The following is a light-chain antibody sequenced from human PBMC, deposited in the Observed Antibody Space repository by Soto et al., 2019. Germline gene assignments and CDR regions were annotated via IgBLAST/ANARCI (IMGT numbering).Light chain of an antibody. CDR2: GNS. CDR1: SSNIGAIYD. CDR3: QSYDSSLSGSV. V-gene: IGLV1-40*01. J-gene: IGLJ2*01. Sequence: QSVLTQPASVSGAPGQRVTISCTGSSSNIGAIYDVYWYQQLPGKAPKLLIYGNSNRPSGVPDRFSGSKSGTSASLAITGLQAEDEADYYCQSYDSSLSGSVFGGGTKLTVL.